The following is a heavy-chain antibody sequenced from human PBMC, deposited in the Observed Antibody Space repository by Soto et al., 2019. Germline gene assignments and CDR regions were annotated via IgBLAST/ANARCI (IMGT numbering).Heavy chain of an antibody. CDR2: ISYDGSNK. CDR3: AKDVFRFLEWLAFYGMDV. J-gene: IGHJ6*02. Sequence: QVQLVESGGGVVQPGRSLRLSCAASGFTFSSYGMHWVRQAPGKGLEWVAVISYDGSNKYYADSVKGRFTISRDNSKNTLXLQMNSLRAEDTAVYYCAKDVFRFLEWLAFYGMDVWGQGTTVTVSS. D-gene: IGHD3-3*01. CDR1: GFTFSSYG. V-gene: IGHV3-30*18.